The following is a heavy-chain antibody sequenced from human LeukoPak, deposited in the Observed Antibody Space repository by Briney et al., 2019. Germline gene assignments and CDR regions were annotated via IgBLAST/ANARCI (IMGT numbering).Heavy chain of an antibody. CDR3: ARAELWFGELSGDYFDY. V-gene: IGHV3-21*01. Sequence: PGGSLRLSCAASGFTFSDYTMTWVRQAPGKGLEWVASISSDSSYIDYADSVKGRFTISRDNAKNSLYLQMNSLRAEDTAVYYCARAELWFGELSGDYFDYWGQGTLVTVSS. J-gene: IGHJ4*02. D-gene: IGHD3-10*01. CDR1: GFTFSDYT. CDR2: ISSDSSYI.